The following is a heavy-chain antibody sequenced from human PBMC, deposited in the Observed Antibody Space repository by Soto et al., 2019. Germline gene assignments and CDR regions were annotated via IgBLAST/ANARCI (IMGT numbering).Heavy chain of an antibody. V-gene: IGHV4-39*07. D-gene: IGHD2-2*01. CDR2: IYYSRST. CDR3: ASGTSWDFDY. Sequence: SETLSLTCTVSGGSISSYSYYWGWIRQPPGKGLEWIGGIYYSRSTYYNPSLKSRVTISVDTSKNQFSLKLSSVTAADTAVYYCASGTSWDFDYWGQGTLVTVSS. J-gene: IGHJ4*02. CDR1: GGSISSYSYY.